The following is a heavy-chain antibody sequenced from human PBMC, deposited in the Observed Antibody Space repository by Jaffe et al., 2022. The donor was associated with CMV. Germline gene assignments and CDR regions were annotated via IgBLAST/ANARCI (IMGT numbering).Heavy chain of an antibody. V-gene: IGHV4-39*01. D-gene: IGHD6-6*01. CDR2: IYYSGST. Sequence: QLQLQESGPGLVKPSETLSLTCTVSGGSISSSSYYWGWIRQPPGKGLEWIGSIYYSGSTYYNPSLKSRVTISVDTSKNQFSLKLSSVTAADTAVYYCATELSSSPESDYYYGMDVWGQGTTVTVSS. J-gene: IGHJ6*02. CDR3: ATELSSSPESDYYYGMDV. CDR1: GGSISSSSYY.